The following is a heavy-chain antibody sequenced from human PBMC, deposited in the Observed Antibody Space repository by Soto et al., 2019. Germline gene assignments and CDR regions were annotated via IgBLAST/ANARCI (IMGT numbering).Heavy chain of an antibody. CDR3: ARESLGYYDSSGYAP. CDR1: GGSISSYY. Sequence: SETLSLTCTVSGGSISSYYWSWIRQPPGKGLEWIGYIYYSGSTNYNPSLKSRVTISVDTSKNQFSLKLSSVTAADTAVYYCARESLGYYDSSGYAPWGQGTLVTVSS. CDR2: IYYSGST. D-gene: IGHD3-22*01. J-gene: IGHJ5*02. V-gene: IGHV4-59*01.